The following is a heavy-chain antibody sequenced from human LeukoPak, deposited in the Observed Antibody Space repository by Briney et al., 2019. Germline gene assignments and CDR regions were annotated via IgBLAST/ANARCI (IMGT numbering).Heavy chain of an antibody. CDR1: GCTFSNYW. CDR3: TTDYYDYVWGSYRPDY. V-gene: IGHV3-15*01. D-gene: IGHD3-16*02. J-gene: IGHJ4*02. CDR2: IKSKTDGETT. Sequence: GGSLRLSCAASGCTFSNYWMTWVRQAPGQGLEWVARIKSKTDGETTDYAAPVKGRFTISRDDSKNTLYLQMNSLKTEDTAVYYCTTDYYDYVWGSYRPDYWGQGTLVTVSS.